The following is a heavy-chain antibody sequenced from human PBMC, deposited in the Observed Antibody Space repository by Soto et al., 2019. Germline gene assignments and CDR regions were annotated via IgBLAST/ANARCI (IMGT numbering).Heavy chain of an antibody. Sequence: PWGSLRLSCTASGFTVGDYAMSWFRQAPGKGLEWVGFIRSKAYGGTTEYAASVKGRFTISRDDSKSIAYLQMNSLKTGDTAVYYCTRDAQHVVVVAATSFRSMSYMDVWGKGTTVTVSS. CDR2: IRSKAYGGTT. CDR1: GFTVGDYA. V-gene: IGHV3-49*03. J-gene: IGHJ6*03. CDR3: TRDAQHVVVVAATSFRSMSYMDV. D-gene: IGHD2-15*01.